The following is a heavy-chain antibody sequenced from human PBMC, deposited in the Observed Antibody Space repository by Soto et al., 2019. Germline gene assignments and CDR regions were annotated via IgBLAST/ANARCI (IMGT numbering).Heavy chain of an antibody. CDR3: AKGRGYCSSTSCYVGSDY. J-gene: IGHJ4*02. V-gene: IGHV3-23*01. Sequence: EVQLLESGGGLVQPGGSLRLSCAASGFTFSSYAMSWVRQAPGKGLEWVSAISGSGGSTYYADSVKGRFTISRDNSKNTLYLQMNSRRAEDTAVYYCAKGRGYCSSTSCYVGSDYWGQGTLVTVS. D-gene: IGHD2-2*01. CDR1: GFTFSSYA. CDR2: ISGSGGST.